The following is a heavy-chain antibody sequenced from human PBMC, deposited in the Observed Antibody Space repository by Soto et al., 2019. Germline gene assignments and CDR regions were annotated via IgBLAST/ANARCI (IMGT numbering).Heavy chain of an antibody. V-gene: IGHV3-30-3*01. D-gene: IGHD5-18*01. CDR2: ISYDGSNK. Sequence: QVQLVESGGGVVQPGRSLRLSCAASGFTFSSYAMHWVRQAPGKGLEWVAVISYDGSNKYYADSVKGRFTISRDNSKNTLYLQMNSLRAEDTAVYYCARERIQLWCPYYYYGMDVWGQGTTVTVSS. CDR3: ARERIQLWCPYYYYGMDV. CDR1: GFTFSSYA. J-gene: IGHJ6*02.